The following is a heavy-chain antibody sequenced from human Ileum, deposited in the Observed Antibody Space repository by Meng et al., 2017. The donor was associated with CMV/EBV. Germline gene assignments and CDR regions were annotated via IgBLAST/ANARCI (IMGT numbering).Heavy chain of an antibody. CDR2: IYTSGTT. V-gene: IGHV4-4*07. D-gene: IGHD3-10*01. CDR3: ARNYGSGNWNFFHY. Sequence: VPLEEPRAGLVKTSAPLSLTCYVSGGSISNYYWSWIRQPAGKGLEWIAHIYTSGTTNYNPSLKSRVTMSVDTSRNQFSLKLTSVTAADTAVYYCARNYGSGNWNFFHYWGQGTLVTVSS. J-gene: IGHJ4*02. CDR1: GGSISNYY.